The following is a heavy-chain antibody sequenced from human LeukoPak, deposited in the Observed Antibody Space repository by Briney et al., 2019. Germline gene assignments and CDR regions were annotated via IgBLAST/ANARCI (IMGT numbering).Heavy chain of an antibody. Sequence: PGGSLRLSCAASGFTVSSNYMSWVRQAPGKGPEWVSVIYSGGSTYYADSVKGRFTISRDNSKNTLYLQMNSLRAEDTAVYYCASSIVGATGGYYYGMDVWGQGTTVTVSS. CDR3: ASSIVGATGGYYYGMDV. J-gene: IGHJ6*02. CDR2: IYSGGST. CDR1: GFTVSSNY. V-gene: IGHV3-53*01. D-gene: IGHD1-26*01.